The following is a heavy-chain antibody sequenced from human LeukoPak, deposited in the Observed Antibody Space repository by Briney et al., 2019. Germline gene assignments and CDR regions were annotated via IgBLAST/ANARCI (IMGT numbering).Heavy chain of an antibody. CDR3: AQLTTRYYYYYMDV. CDR2: IIPILGIA. J-gene: IGHJ6*03. CDR1: GYTFTSYG. D-gene: IGHD4-11*01. Sequence: SVKVSCKASGYTFTSYGISWVRQAPGQGLEWMGRIIPILGIANYAQKFQGRVTITADKSTSTAYMELSSLRSEDTAVYYRAQLTTRYYYYYMDVWGKGTTVTVSS. V-gene: IGHV1-69*04.